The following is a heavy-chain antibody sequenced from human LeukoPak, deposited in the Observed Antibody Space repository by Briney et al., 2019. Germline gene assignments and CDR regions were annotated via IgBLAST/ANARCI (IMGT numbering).Heavy chain of an antibody. D-gene: IGHD4-17*01. CDR3: ARGGNHGDYWYFDL. CDR1: GFIFSNYW. CDR2: IKTDGTTT. J-gene: IGHJ2*01. Sequence: GGSLRLSCAGSGFIFSNYWMHWVRQAPGKGLMWVSRIKTDGTTTYYADSVRGRFTVSRDNAETSLHLQMNSLRAEDTAVYYCARGGNHGDYWYFDLWGRGTLVTVSS. V-gene: IGHV3-74*01.